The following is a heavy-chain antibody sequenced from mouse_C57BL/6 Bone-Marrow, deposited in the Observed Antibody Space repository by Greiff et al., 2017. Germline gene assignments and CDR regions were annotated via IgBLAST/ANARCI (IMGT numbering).Heavy chain of an antibody. J-gene: IGHJ2*01. CDR2: ISSGGSYT. CDR1: GFTFSSYG. Sequence: VQLQESGGDLVKPGGSLKLSCAASGFTFSSYGMSWVRQTPDKRLEWVATISSGGSYTYYPDSVKGRFTISRDNAKDTLYLQMSSLKSEDTAMYYCARPPPYYSNPYYFDYWGQGTTLTVSS. V-gene: IGHV5-6*01. CDR3: ARPPPYYSNPYYFDY. D-gene: IGHD2-5*01.